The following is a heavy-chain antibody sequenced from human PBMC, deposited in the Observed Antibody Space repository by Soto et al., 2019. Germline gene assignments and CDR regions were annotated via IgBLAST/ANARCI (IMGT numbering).Heavy chain of an antibody. J-gene: IGHJ5*02. D-gene: IGHD6-6*01. CDR1: GFTFSSYS. Sequence: EVQLVESGGGLVKPVGSLRLSCAASGFTFSSYSMNWVRQAPGKGLEWVSSISSSSSYIYYADSVKGRFTISRDNAKNSLYLQMNSLRAEDTAVYYCVRVFVAARLETGWFDPWGQGTLVTVSS. CDR3: VRVFVAARLETGWFDP. V-gene: IGHV3-21*01. CDR2: ISSSSSYI.